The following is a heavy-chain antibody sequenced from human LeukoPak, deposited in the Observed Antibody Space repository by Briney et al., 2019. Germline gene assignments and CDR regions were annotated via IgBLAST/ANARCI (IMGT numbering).Heavy chain of an antibody. V-gene: IGHV3-7*01. CDR3: ARATREVDY. J-gene: IGHJ4*02. D-gene: IGHD1-1*01. CDR1: GFTFSHFW. CDR2: INQDGSET. Sequence: GGSLRLSCAATGFTFSHFWMSWVRNGPGKGLEWVAAINQDGSETYYVDSVKGRFTMSRDNAKNSLFLQMNSLTAEDTAIYYCARATREVDYWGQGTLVSVSS.